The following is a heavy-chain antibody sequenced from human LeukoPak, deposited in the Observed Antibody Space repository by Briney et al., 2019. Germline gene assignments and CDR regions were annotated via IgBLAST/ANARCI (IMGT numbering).Heavy chain of an antibody. V-gene: IGHV3-74*01. CDR2: ITDGTTT. J-gene: IGHJ4*02. Sequence: GGSLRLSCAASGFTFTTHWFHWVRQAPGKGLVWVSRITDGTTTNYADSVKGRFTISRDSTKSTLYLQMNSLRAEDTAVYYCVRSCSGPADYWGQGTQVTVSS. D-gene: IGHD3-10*02. CDR3: VRSCSGPADY. CDR1: GFTFTTHW.